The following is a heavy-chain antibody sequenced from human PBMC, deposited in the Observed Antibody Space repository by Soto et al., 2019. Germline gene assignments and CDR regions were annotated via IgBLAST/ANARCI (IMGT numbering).Heavy chain of an antibody. V-gene: IGHV4-30-4*01. CDR3: SGIPTLHSPAPFDS. D-gene: IGHD1-26*01. J-gene: IGHJ4*02. Sequence: QVQLQESGPGLVKSSQTLSLTCTVSGGSFSSADYYWNWIRQPPGKGLEWIGHISYSGSTSYNPSLKSRVIISLDTSKNQFSLKLSSVTAADTAMYYCSGIPTLHSPAPFDSWGQGTLVTVSS. CDR2: ISYSGST. CDR1: GGSFSSADYY.